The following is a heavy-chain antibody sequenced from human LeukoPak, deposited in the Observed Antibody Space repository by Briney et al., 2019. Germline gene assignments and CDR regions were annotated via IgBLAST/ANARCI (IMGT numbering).Heavy chain of an antibody. Sequence: GGSLRLSCAASKFTFSSYPIHWVRQAPGKGLEWVAVISYDGSNKYYADSVKGRFTISRDNSKNTLYLQMNSLRAEDTAVYYCAEGGPWSDFDYWGQGTLVTVSS. D-gene: IGHD3-3*01. CDR3: AEGGPWSDFDY. V-gene: IGHV3-30*04. CDR1: KFTFSSYP. J-gene: IGHJ4*02. CDR2: ISYDGSNK.